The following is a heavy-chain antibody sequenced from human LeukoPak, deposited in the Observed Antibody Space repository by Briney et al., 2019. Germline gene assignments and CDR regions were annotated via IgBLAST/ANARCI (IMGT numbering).Heavy chain of an antibody. D-gene: IGHD5-18*01. J-gene: IGHJ4*02. V-gene: IGHV4-4*03. CDR2: IYNGGST. CDR1: GGSISSSNW. CDR3: AGRETAMITG. Sequence: PRSLSLTCAVSGGSISSSNWWSWVRQPPGKGLEGIGGIYNGGSTTYNPSPRSRVTISVDKSTNQFSLRLSSVTAAATAVYYGAGRETAMITGGGQGSLVTVS.